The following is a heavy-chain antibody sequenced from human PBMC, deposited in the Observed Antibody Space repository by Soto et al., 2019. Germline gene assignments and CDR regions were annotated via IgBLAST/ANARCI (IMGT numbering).Heavy chain of an antibody. CDR3: ARVGEGYNFGAVY. J-gene: IGHJ4*02. V-gene: IGHV1-69*01. Sequence: QVQLVQSGAEVKEPGSSVKVSCKASGGGNLRDYRTTWVRRAPGQGLEWMGGIIPKLGSANYAQKFQGSVTITAGAAANSVYLELRSLRADDTAVYYCARVGEGYNFGAVYGGQGTPVTVSS. D-gene: IGHD5-12*01. CDR2: IIPKLGSA. CDR1: GGGNLRDYR.